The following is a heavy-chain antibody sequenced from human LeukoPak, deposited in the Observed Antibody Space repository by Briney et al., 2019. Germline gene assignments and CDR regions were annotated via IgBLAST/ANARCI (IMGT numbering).Heavy chain of an antibody. Sequence: SQTLALTGTVSGGSISSRGDYWSWIRQHPANGLEWIGYIYYSGSTYYNPSLKSRVTMPVDTSTNQFSLKLSSVTAADTAIYYCATSVTSSSGWYYDYWGQGSLVTVSS. CDR1: GGSISSRGDY. CDR3: ATSVTSSSGWYYDY. J-gene: IGHJ4*02. D-gene: IGHD6-19*01. V-gene: IGHV4-31*03. CDR2: IYYSGST.